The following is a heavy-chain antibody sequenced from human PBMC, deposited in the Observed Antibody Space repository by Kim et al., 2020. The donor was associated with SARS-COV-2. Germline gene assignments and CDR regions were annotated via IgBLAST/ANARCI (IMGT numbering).Heavy chain of an antibody. Sequence: GGSLRLSCAASGFTFSSYEMNWVRQAPGKGLEWVSYISSSGSTIYYADSVKGRFTISRDNAKNSLYLQMNSLRAEDTAVYYCARQETYYYDSSGYSMYGYWGQGTLVTVSS. D-gene: IGHD3-22*01. J-gene: IGHJ4*02. CDR3: ARQETYYYDSSGYSMYGY. CDR1: GFTFSSYE. V-gene: IGHV3-48*03. CDR2: ISSSGSTI.